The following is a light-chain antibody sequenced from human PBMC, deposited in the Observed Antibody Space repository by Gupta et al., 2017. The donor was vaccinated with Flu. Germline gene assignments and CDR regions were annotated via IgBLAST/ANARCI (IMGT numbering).Light chain of an antibody. J-gene: IGKJ4*01. CDR3: QQRTNWPPLT. V-gene: IGKV3-11*01. CDR2: DAS. Sequence: ELVLTQSPATLSLSPGERATLSCRATRSVSTYLAWYQQKPGQAPRLLIYDASHRATGIPARFSGSGSGTDFTLTISSREPEDFAVYYCQQRTNWPPLTFGGGTKVEIK. CDR1: RSVSTY.